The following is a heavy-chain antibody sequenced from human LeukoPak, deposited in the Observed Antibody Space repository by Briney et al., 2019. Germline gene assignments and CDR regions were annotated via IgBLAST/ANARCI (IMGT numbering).Heavy chain of an antibody. Sequence: VASVKVSCKSSGYTFTSYGMTWVRQAPGQGLEWMGWISGYNGNTNYAQKLQGRVTMTTDTSTSTAYMELRSLRSDDTAVYYCARTGGDYGDYFHWAQGTLVTVSS. D-gene: IGHD4-17*01. V-gene: IGHV1-18*01. CDR3: ARTGGDYGDYFH. J-gene: IGHJ4*02. CDR2: ISGYNGNT. CDR1: GYTFTSYG.